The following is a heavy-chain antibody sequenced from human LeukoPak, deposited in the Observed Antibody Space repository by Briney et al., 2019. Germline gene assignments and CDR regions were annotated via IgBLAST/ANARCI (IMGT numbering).Heavy chain of an antibody. V-gene: IGHV3-48*01. CDR3: ARPTTSGWYPH. D-gene: IGHD6-19*01. CDR2: ITGSSSSK. J-gene: IGHJ3*01. CDR1: GFTFSDYG. Sequence: GGSLRLSCAASGFTFSDYGMNWIRQAPGTGLEWVSYITGSSSSKYYADSVKGRFTISRDNAKNSLYLQMNSLRAEDTAVYYCARPTTSGWYPHWGQGTMVTVSS.